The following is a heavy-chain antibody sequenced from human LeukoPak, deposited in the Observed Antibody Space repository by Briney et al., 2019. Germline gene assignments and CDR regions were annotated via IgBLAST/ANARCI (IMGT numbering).Heavy chain of an antibody. Sequence: NPGGSLRLSCAASGFTFSDYYMSWIRQAPGKGLEWVSYISSSSSYTYYADSVKGRFTISRDNSKNTLYLQMNSLRAEDTAVYYCAKDPTYVVPAAKNFDYWGQGTLVTVSS. J-gene: IGHJ4*02. CDR1: GFTFSDYY. V-gene: IGHV3-11*05. D-gene: IGHD2-2*01. CDR2: ISSSSSYT. CDR3: AKDPTYVVPAAKNFDY.